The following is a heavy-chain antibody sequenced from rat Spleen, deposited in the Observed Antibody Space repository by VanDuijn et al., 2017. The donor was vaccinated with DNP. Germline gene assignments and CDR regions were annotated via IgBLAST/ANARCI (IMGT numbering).Heavy chain of an antibody. CDR1: GFSFRDYD. J-gene: IGHJ2*01. D-gene: IGHD1-10*01. CDR3: ARRGYNKSWYFDF. Sequence: EVQLVESGGGLVQPGRSLKLSCVASGFSFRDYDMAWVRQAPSKGLEWVATISTSGSKTYYPDSVKGRFTISRDNAKSSLYLQMNSLRSEDTATYYCARRGYNKSWYFDFWGQGVMVTVSS. CDR2: ISTSGSKT. V-gene: IGHV5-25*01.